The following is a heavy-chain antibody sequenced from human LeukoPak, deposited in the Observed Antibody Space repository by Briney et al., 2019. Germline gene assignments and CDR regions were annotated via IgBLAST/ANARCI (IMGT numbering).Heavy chain of an antibody. CDR3: ARPLVVGTNDAFEI. V-gene: IGHV4-34*01. Sequence: PSETLSLTCAVYGGSLSGYHWSWIRQPPGKGLEWIGEINHSGSTNYNPSLKSRVTLPVDTSKKQFSLKLTSVTAADTAVYYCARPLVVGTNDAFEIWGKGTMVTVSS. D-gene: IGHD3-22*01. CDR1: GGSLSGYH. J-gene: IGHJ3*02. CDR2: INHSGST.